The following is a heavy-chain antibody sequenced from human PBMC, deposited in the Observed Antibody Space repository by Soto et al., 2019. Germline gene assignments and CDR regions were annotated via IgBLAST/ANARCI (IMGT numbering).Heavy chain of an antibody. CDR2: IHVSGST. V-gene: IGHV4-61*01. Sequence: SETLSLTCTVSGGSVSSGSYQWTWIRQPPGKGLEWIGYIHVSGSTNDNPSLKGRVTMSIDTSKNQFSLKLSSVTAADTAVYYCARDGHGMDVWGQGTKVTVSS. CDR3: ARDGHGMDV. CDR1: GGSVSSGSYQ. J-gene: IGHJ6*02.